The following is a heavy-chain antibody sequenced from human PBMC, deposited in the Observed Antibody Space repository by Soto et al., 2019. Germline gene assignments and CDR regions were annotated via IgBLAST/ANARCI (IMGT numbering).Heavy chain of an antibody. CDR2: IHVSGST. V-gene: IGHV4-61*01. Sequence: SETLSLTCTVSGGSVSSGSYQWTWIRQPPGKGLEWIGYIHVSGSTNDNPSLKGRVTMSIDTSKNQFSLKLSSVTAADTAVYYCARDGHGMDVWGQGTKVTVSS. CDR3: ARDGHGMDV. CDR1: GGSVSSGSYQ. J-gene: IGHJ6*02.